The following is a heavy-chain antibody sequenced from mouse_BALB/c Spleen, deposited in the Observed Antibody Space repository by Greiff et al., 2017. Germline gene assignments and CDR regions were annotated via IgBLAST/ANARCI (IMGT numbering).Heavy chain of an antibody. J-gene: IGHJ4*01. CDR1: GFTFSSYA. D-gene: IGHD2-14*01. Sequence: EVKLMESGGGLVKPGGSLKLSCAASGFTFSSYAMSWVRQTPEKRLEWVATISSGGSYTYYPDSVKGRFTISRDNAKNTLYLQMSSLRSEDTAMYYGESHRYGDAMDYWGQGTSVTVSA. V-gene: IGHV5-9-3*01. CDR2: ISSGGSYT. CDR3: ESHRYGDAMDY.